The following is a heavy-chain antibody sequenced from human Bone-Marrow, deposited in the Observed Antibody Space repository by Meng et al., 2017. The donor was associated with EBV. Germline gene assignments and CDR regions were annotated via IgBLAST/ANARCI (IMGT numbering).Heavy chain of an antibody. CDR2: IWYDGSNK. CDR1: GFTFSSYG. V-gene: IGHV3-33*01. J-gene: IGHJ5*02. Sequence: HVELVESGGGVVRPGRSLRLSCAASGFTFSSYGMHWVRQAPGKGLEWVAVIWYDGSNKYYADSVKGRFTISRDNSKNTLYLQMNSLRAEDTAVYYCAREYTTVDNWFDPWGQGTLVTVSS. CDR3: AREYTTVDNWFDP. D-gene: IGHD4-17*01.